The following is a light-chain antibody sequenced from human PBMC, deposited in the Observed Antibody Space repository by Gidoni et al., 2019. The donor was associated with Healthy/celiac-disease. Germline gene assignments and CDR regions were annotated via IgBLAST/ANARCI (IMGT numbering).Light chain of an antibody. J-gene: IGLJ3*02. CDR3: AAWDDSLSGWV. CDR1: SSNIGSKY. CDR2: RNN. V-gene: IGLV1-47*01. Sequence: QSVLTQPLSASGPPGQRVTIAFSGSSSNIGSKYVYWYQQLPGTAPKLLIYRNNQRPSGVPDRFSGSKSGTSASLAISGLRSEDEADYYCAAWDDSLSGWVFGGGTKLTVL.